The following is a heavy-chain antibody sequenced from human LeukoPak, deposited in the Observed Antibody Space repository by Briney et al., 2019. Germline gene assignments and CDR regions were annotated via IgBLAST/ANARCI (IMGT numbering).Heavy chain of an antibody. CDR3: ARGSRELYYFDY. D-gene: IGHD1-7*01. CDR2: IYYSGSN. CDR1: GGSISSYY. Sequence: SETLSLTCTVSGGSISSYYWSWIRQPPGKGLGWIGYIYYSGSNKYNPSLKSRVTISVDASKTQFSLKLNSVTAADTAVYYCARGSRELYYFDYWGQGTLVTVSS. J-gene: IGHJ4*02. V-gene: IGHV4-59*01.